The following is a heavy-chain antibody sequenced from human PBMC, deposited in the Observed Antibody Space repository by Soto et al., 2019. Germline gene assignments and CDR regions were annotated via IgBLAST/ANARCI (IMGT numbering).Heavy chain of an antibody. CDR3: ARDAYGVAAAGTSLDN. V-gene: IGHV3-23*01. D-gene: IGHD6-13*01. J-gene: IGHJ4*02. CDR1: GFTFSRHG. CDR2: ITGSGST. Sequence: EEELLESGGGLGQPGGSLRLSCAASGFTFSRHGMNWVRQAPGKGLEWVSGITGSGSTYYADSVKGRFTISRDNSKNILYVEMNSLRAEDTAVYYCARDAYGVAAAGTSLDNWGQGTLVTVSS.